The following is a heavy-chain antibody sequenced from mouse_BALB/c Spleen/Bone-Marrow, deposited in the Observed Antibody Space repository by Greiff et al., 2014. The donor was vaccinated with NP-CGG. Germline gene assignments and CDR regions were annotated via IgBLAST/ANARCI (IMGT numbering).Heavy chain of an antibody. CDR1: GYTFTSYD. D-gene: IGHD2-1*01. V-gene: IGHV1S56*01. Sequence: VKLVESGPELVKPGALVKISCKASGYTFTSYDINWVKQRPGQGLEWIGWIYPGDGSTKYNEKFKGKATLTADKSSSTAYMQLSSLTSESSAVYFCARNGNYRYAMDYWGQGTSVTVSS. CDR2: IYPGDGST. CDR3: ARNGNYRYAMDY. J-gene: IGHJ4*01.